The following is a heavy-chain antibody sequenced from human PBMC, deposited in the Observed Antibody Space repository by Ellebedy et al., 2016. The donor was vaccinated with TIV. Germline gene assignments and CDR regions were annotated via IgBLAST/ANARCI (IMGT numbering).Heavy chain of an antibody. Sequence: GGFLRLSCAASGFSFRTYSMSWVRQAPGKGLEWVSYISHSSLTIYYADSVKGRFIISRDNAENSLYLQMNSLTAEDTAVYYCARDMGWGNERVNDAFDVWGQGTMVTVSS. CDR2: ISHSSLTI. J-gene: IGHJ3*01. D-gene: IGHD7-27*01. CDR1: GFSFRTYS. V-gene: IGHV3-48*04. CDR3: ARDMGWGNERVNDAFDV.